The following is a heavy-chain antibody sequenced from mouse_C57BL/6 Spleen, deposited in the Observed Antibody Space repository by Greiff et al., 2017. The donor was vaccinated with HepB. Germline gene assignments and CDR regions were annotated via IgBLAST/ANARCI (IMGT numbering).Heavy chain of an antibody. CDR2: IYPGDGDT. V-gene: IGHV1-82*01. D-gene: IGHD2-2*01. CDR1: GYAFSSSW. Sequence: QVQLQQSGPELVKPGASVKISCKASGYAFSSSWMNWVKQRPGKGLEWIGRIYPGDGDTNYNGKFKGKATLTADKSSSTAYMQLSSLTSEDSAVYFCARGGYRYGYDDYFDYWGQGTTLTVSS. CDR3: ARGGYRYGYDDYFDY. J-gene: IGHJ2*01.